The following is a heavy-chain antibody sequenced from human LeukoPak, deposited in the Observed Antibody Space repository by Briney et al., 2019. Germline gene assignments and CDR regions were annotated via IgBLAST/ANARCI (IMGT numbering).Heavy chain of an antibody. CDR2: ISGSGGST. CDR3: AKDPRGVVVIT. J-gene: IGHJ4*02. Sequence: GGSLRLSCAASGFTFSSYGMSWVRQAPGKGLEWVSAISGSGGSTYYADSVKGRFTISRDNSKNTLYLQMNSLRAEDTAVYYCAKDPRGVVVITWGQGTLVTVSS. D-gene: IGHD3-22*01. V-gene: IGHV3-23*01. CDR1: GFTFSSYG.